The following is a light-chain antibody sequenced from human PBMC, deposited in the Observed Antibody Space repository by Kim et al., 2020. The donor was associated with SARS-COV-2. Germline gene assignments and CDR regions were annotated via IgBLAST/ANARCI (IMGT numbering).Light chain of an antibody. J-gene: IGLJ3*02. CDR2: RNN. Sequence: QSVLTQPPSVSGTPGQRVTISCSGSSSNIGSNNLFWYQQLPGTAPKLLIYRNNQRPSGVPDRFSGSKSGTSASLSISGLRSEDEADFYCGTWDDSLRDSWVFGGGTQLAVL. V-gene: IGLV1-47*01. CDR1: SSNIGSNN. CDR3: GTWDDSLRDSWV.